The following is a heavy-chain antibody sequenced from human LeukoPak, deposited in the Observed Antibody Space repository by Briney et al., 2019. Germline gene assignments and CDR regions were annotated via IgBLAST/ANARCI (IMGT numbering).Heavy chain of an antibody. CDR1: GFTFRRYN. J-gene: IGHJ4*02. V-gene: IGHV3-21*01. CDR3: ARDSIEDYYDSSGYFDY. CDR2: ISSSSNYI. D-gene: IGHD3-22*01. Sequence: KPGGSLRLSCAGSGFTFRRYNMNWLRQAPGKGLEWVSSISSSSNYISYADSLKGRFIVSRDNAKNSVDLQMNSLRAEDTAVYYCARDSIEDYYDSSGYFDYWGQGILVTVSS.